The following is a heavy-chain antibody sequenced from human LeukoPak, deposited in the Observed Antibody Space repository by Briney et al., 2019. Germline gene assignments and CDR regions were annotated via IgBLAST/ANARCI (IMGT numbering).Heavy chain of an antibody. Sequence: GGSLRLSCAASGFTFSSYAMHWVRQAPGKGLEWVAVISYDGSNKYYADSVRGRFTISRDNSKNTLYLQMNSLRAEDTAVYYCARGRVSQVVVIKGMDYWGQGTLVTVSS. CDR2: ISYDGSNK. CDR3: ARGRVSQVVVIKGMDY. V-gene: IGHV3-30*04. D-gene: IGHD3-22*01. J-gene: IGHJ4*02. CDR1: GFTFSSYA.